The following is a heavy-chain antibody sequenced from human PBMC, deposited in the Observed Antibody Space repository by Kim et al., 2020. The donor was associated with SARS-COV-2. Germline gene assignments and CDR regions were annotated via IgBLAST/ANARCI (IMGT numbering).Heavy chain of an antibody. CDR1: GFTFSDYY. J-gene: IGHJ4*02. CDR2: ISSSGSTI. Sequence: GGSLRLSCAASGFTFSDYYMSWIRQAPGKGLEWVSYISSSGSTIYYADSVKGRFTISRDNAKNSLYLQMNSLRAEDTAVYYCARDRVQPEAVAWEGPDGLDYWGQGTLVTVSS. D-gene: IGHD6-19*01. CDR3: ARDRVQPEAVAWEGPDGLDY. V-gene: IGHV3-11*01.